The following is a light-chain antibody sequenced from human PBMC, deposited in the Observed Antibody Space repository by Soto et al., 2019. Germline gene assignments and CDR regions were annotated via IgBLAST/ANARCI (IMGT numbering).Light chain of an antibody. Sequence: DIQMTQSPSSLSASVGDRVTMTCRASQSITTYLNWYQQNPGRAPKLLIYDGSILQSEVPSRFSGSGSGTDFTLTISSLQPEDFATYYCQQSSTTHYTFGQGTRLEI. J-gene: IGKJ2*01. CDR2: DGS. CDR3: QQSSTTHYT. V-gene: IGKV1-39*01. CDR1: QSITTY.